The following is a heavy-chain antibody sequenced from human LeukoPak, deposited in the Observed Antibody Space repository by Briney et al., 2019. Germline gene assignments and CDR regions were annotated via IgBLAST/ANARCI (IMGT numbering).Heavy chain of an antibody. V-gene: IGHV3-48*03. J-gene: IGHJ4*02. CDR2: VCSSGTTM. Sequence: GGSLRLSCAASGFTFNTYEMSWVRQAPGKGLEWVSCVCSSGTTMYHADSVKGRFTISRDNAKNSLYLQMNSLRAEDAAVYYCARRYCSSASCLFDYWGQGTLVTVSS. CDR3: ARRYCSSASCLFDY. CDR1: GFTFNTYE. D-gene: IGHD2-2*01.